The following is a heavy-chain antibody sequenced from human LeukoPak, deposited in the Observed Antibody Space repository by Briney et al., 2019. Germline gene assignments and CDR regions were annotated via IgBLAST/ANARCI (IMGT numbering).Heavy chain of an antibody. V-gene: IGHV4-59*01. CDR1: GGSISSYY. CDR2: IYYSGST. D-gene: IGHD6-13*01. Sequence: SETLSLTCTVSGGSISSYYWSWIRQPPGKGLEWIGYIYYSGSTNYNPSLKSRVTISVDTSKNQLSLKLSSVTAADTAVYYCARQAAAGTGLDYFDYWGQGTLVTVSS. CDR3: ARQAAAGTGLDYFDY. J-gene: IGHJ4*02.